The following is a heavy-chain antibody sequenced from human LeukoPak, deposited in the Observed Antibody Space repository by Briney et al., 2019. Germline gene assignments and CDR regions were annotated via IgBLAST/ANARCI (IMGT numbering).Heavy chain of an antibody. CDR2: IRYDGSAK. V-gene: IGHV3-7*01. CDR3: ARVIVLVEGASDHFDY. D-gene: IGHD2-2*01. Sequence: GGSLRLSCAASGFTFSSYWMTWVRQPPGKGLEWVANIRYDGSAKYYGDSVKGRFTISRDNTKNSLYLQMNSLRAEDTAIYYCARVIVLVEGASDHFDYWGQGAPATVHS. J-gene: IGHJ4*02. CDR1: GFTFSSYW.